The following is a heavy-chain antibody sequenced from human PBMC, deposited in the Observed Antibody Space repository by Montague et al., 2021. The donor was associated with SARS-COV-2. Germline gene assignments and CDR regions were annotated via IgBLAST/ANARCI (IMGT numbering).Heavy chain of an antibody. D-gene: IGHD3-10*01. Sequence: SETLSLTCTVSSGSISTYYWSWTRQPPGKGLEWMVHVYYSGSTNYNPSLKSRVTISVDTSKNQFSLKLRSVTAADTAVYYCASGADDYYYAMDVWGQGTTVTVSS. CDR1: SGSISTYY. J-gene: IGHJ6*02. CDR3: ASGADDYYYAMDV. V-gene: IGHV4-59*01. CDR2: VYYSGST.